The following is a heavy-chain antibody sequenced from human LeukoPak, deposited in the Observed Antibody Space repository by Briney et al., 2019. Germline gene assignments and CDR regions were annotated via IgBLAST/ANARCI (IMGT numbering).Heavy chain of an antibody. CDR3: ATVDIQLWSRHGFGY. CDR2: ISAYNGNT. CDR1: GYTFTSYG. V-gene: IGHV1-18*01. D-gene: IGHD5-18*01. Sequence: ASVKVSCKASGYTFTSYGISWVRQAPGQGLEWMGWISAYNGNTNYAQKLQGRVTMTTDTSTSTAYMELRSLRSEDTAVYYCATVDIQLWSRHGFGYWGQGTLVTVSS. J-gene: IGHJ4*02.